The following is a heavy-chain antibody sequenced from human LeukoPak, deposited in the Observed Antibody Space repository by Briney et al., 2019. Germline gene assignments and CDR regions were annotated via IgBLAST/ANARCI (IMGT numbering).Heavy chain of an antibody. J-gene: IGHJ4*02. V-gene: IGHV4-59*12. Sequence: SETLSLTSTVSGGSISNYYWNWIRQAPGMGLEWIGYIYYTGSTNKHPSLKSRVTMSVDTSKNQFSLKLSSVTAADTAVYYCARDRGGITLDYWGQGTLVTVSS. D-gene: IGHD3-10*01. CDR1: GGSISNYY. CDR3: ARDRGGITLDY. CDR2: IYYTGST.